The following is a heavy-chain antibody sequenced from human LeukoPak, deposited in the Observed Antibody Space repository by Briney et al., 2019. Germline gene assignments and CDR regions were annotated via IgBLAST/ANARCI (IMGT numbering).Heavy chain of an antibody. V-gene: IGHV3-21*04. Sequence: GGSLRLSCAASGFTFSSYIMYWVRQAPGKGLEWVSSISSNGSSIYYADSVKGRFTISRDNFKNTLYLQMNSLGAEDTAVCYCAKDMGIYCSGGSCYEGHFDYWGERTLVTVSS. CDR1: GFTFSSYI. J-gene: IGHJ4*02. D-gene: IGHD2-15*01. CDR2: ISSNGSSI. CDR3: AKDMGIYCSGGSCYEGHFDY.